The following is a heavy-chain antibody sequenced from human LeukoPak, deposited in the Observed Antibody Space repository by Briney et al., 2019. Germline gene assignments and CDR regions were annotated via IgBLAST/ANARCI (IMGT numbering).Heavy chain of an antibody. V-gene: IGHV3-33*01. CDR1: GFTFSTYG. Sequence: GGSLRLSCTTSGFTFSTYGMHWVRQAPGKGLEWVAVIWYDGTNRYYADSVKGRFTISRDNSKNTLYLQMNSMRAEDTVVYYCARDQDRAFDIWGQGTMVTVSS. CDR2: IWYDGTNR. J-gene: IGHJ3*02. CDR3: ARDQDRAFDI.